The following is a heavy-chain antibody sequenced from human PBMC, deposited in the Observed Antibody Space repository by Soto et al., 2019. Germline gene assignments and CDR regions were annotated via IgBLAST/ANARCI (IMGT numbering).Heavy chain of an antibody. CDR3: ARFYCTGGSCANPTLFDY. CDR1: GFSLSTSGVG. V-gene: IGHV2-5*01. D-gene: IGHD2-15*01. Sequence: PTLVNPTQTLTLTCTFSGFSLSTSGVGVGWIRQPPGKALEWLALIYWNDDYRYTPSLNSRLTITKDTSKNQVVLAMTNMDPVDTGTYYCARFYCTGGSCANPTLFDYLGQGTLVTV. J-gene: IGHJ4*02. CDR2: IYWNDDY.